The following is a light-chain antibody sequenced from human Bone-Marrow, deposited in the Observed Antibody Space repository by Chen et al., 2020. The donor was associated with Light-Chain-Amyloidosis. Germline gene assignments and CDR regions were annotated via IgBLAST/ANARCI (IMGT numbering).Light chain of an antibody. CDR2: DVS. CDR1: SGDVGAYNY. Sequence: QSALTQPASVSGSPGKSLTISCTGTSGDVGAYNYVSWYQQHPGKAPKLLIYDVSNRPSGVSNRFSGSKSGNTASLTISGLQAEDEADYYCNSYTTSDTYVFGTWTEVTVL. V-gene: IGLV2-14*03. J-gene: IGLJ1*01. CDR3: NSYTTSDTYV.